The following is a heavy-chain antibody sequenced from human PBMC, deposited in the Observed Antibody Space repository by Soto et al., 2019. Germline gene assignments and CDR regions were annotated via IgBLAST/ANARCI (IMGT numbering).Heavy chain of an antibody. CDR1: GGSISSSSYY. Sequence: SETLSLTCTVSGGSISSSSYYWGWIRQPPGKGLEWIGSIYYSGSTYYNPSLKSRVTISVNTAKNQFSLKLSSVTAADTAVYYCARQWIGYSSSSRFWFDPWGQGTLVTVSS. D-gene: IGHD6-6*01. J-gene: IGHJ5*02. CDR2: IYYSGST. CDR3: ARQWIGYSSSSRFWFDP. V-gene: IGHV4-39*01.